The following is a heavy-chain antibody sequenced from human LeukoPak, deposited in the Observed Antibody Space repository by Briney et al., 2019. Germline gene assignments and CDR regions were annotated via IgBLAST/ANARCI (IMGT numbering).Heavy chain of an antibody. V-gene: IGHV4-34*01. CDR3: ARVSARIAARAYFDY. CDR1: GGSFSGYY. J-gene: IGHJ4*02. Sequence: PSETLSLTCAVYGGSFSGYYWSWIRQPPGKGLEWIGEINHSGSTNYNPSLKSRVTISVDTSKNQFSLKLSSVTAADTAVYYCARVSARIAARAYFDYWAREPWSPSPQ. D-gene: IGHD6-6*01. CDR2: INHSGST.